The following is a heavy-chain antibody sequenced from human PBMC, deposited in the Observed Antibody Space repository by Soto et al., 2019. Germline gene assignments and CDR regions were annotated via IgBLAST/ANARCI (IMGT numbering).Heavy chain of an antibody. J-gene: IGHJ6*02. CDR3: AHKPLAVPGARATYYYYYGMDV. CDR1: GFSLSTSGVG. D-gene: IGHD1-26*01. V-gene: IGHV2-5*02. CDR2: IYWDDDK. Sequence: SGPTLVNPTQTLTLTCTFSGFSLSTSGVGVGWIRQPPGKALEWLALIYWDDDKRYSPSLKSRLTITKDTSRNQVVLTMTNMDPVDTATYYCAHKPLAVPGARATYYYYYGMDVRGQGTTVTVPS.